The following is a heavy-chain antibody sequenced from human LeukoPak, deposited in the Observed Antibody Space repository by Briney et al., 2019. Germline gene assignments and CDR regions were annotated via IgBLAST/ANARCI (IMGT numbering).Heavy chain of an antibody. J-gene: IGHJ5*02. V-gene: IGHV4-61*02. Sequence: PSQTLSLTCTVSGGSISSGSYYWSWIRQPAGKGLEWIGRIYTSGSTNYNPSLKSRVTISVDTSKSQFSLKLSSVTAADTAVYYCAREWPLISYSSAGGFDPWGQGTLVTVSS. CDR2: IYTSGST. D-gene: IGHD6-19*01. CDR1: GGSISSGSYY. CDR3: AREWPLISYSSAGGFDP.